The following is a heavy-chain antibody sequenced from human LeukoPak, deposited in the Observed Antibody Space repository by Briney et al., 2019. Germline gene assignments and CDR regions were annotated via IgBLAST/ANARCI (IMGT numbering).Heavy chain of an antibody. V-gene: IGHV3-23*01. Sequence: PGGSLRLSCAASGFTFSSYDISWVRQAPGKGLEWVTAISGSGGSTYYADSVKGRFTISRDNSKNTLYLQMNSLRAEDTAVYYCAKDRVVVPAATFAYWGQGTLVTVSS. D-gene: IGHD2-2*01. CDR1: GFTFSSYD. CDR3: AKDRVVVPAATFAY. CDR2: ISGSGGST. J-gene: IGHJ4*02.